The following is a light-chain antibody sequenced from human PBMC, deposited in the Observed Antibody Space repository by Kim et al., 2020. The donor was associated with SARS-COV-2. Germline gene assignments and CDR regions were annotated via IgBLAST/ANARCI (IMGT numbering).Light chain of an antibody. V-gene: IGLV7-46*01. J-gene: IGLJ3*02. CDR3: LLFYSGLCV. CDR2: DTN. CDR1: TGAVTNGHY. Sequence: PGGPVTRTCGTSTGAVTNGHYPYWFQQKPGQAPRTLIYDTNNKYSWTPARFSGSLLGGKAALTLSGAQPEDEAEYYCLLFYSGLCVFGGGTQLTVL.